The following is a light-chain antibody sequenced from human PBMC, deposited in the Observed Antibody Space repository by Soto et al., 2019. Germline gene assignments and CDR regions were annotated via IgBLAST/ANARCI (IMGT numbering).Light chain of an antibody. Sequence: EIVLTQSPATLSLSPGERATLSCRASQSVSRYLAWSQQKPGQAPRLLIYDASNRATGIPARFSGSGSGTDFTLTISSLEPEDFAVYYCHQRSNWPRTFGQGTKVELK. V-gene: IGKV3-11*01. CDR1: QSVSRY. CDR3: HQRSNWPRT. J-gene: IGKJ1*01. CDR2: DAS.